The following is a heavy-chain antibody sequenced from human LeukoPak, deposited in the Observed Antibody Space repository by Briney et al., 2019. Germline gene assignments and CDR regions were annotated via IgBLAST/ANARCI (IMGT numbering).Heavy chain of an antibody. D-gene: IGHD2-2*02. Sequence: SETLSLTCTVSGYSISSGYYWGWIRQPPGKGLEWIGSIYHSGSTYYNPSLKSRVTISVDTSKNQFSLKLSSVTAADTAVYYCARDKRYCSSTSCYTLDYWGQGTLVTVS. J-gene: IGHJ4*02. CDR3: ARDKRYCSSTSCYTLDY. CDR2: IYHSGST. V-gene: IGHV4-38-2*02. CDR1: GYSISSGYY.